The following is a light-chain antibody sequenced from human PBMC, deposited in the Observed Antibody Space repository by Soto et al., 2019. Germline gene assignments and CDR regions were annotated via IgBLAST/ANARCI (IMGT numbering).Light chain of an antibody. V-gene: IGKV2-28*01. CDR2: LGS. CDR1: QILLQSNGYKY. CDR3: MQPLQSWT. J-gene: IGKJ1*01. Sequence: DIVMTQSPLSLSVTPGESSSISCRASQILLQSNGYKYLDWYLQRPGQSPQLLIFLGSNRASGVPDRFSGSGSGTDFTLKISRVEAEDVGVYYCMQPLQSWTFGQGTKVDIK.